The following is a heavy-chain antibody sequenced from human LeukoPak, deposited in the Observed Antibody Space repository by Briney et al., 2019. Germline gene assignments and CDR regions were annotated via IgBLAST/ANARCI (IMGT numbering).Heavy chain of an antibody. CDR2: MNPNSGNT. D-gene: IGHD6-13*01. Sequence: ASVKVSCKASGYTFTSYDINWVRQATGQGLEWMGWMNPNSGNTGYAQKFQGRVTMTRNTSISTAYMELSSLRSEDTAVYYCARVHRYSSSWYGTWGRGHDYYYYGMDVWGQGTTVTVSS. V-gene: IGHV1-8*01. J-gene: IGHJ6*02. CDR3: ARVHRYSSSWYGTWGRGHDYYYYGMDV. CDR1: GYTFTSYD.